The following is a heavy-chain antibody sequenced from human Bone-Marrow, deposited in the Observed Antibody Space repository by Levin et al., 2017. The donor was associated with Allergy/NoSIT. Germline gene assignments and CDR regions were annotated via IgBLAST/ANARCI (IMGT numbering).Heavy chain of an antibody. CDR3: AEDGGFGELLPSPNYGMDV. J-gene: IGHJ6*02. Sequence: SVKVSCKASGFTFTSSAMQWVRQARGQRLEWIGWIVVGSGNTNYAQKFQERVTITRDMSTSTAYMELSSLRSEDTAVYYCAEDGGFGELLPSPNYGMDVWGQGTTVTVSS. CDR1: GFTFTSSA. CDR2: IVVGSGNT. D-gene: IGHD3-10*01. V-gene: IGHV1-58*02.